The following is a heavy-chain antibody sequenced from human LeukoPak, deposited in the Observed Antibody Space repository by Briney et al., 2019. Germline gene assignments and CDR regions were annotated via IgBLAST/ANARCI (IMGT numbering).Heavy chain of an antibody. D-gene: IGHD2-21*01. CDR2: ISSSGSTI. Sequence: GGSLRLSCAASGFTFSSYAMSWVRQAPGKGLEWVSYISSSGSTIYYADSVKGRFTISRDNAKNSLYLQMNSLRAEDTAVYYCARDSQFHYYYYGMDVWGQGTTVTVSS. CDR1: GFTFSSYA. CDR3: ARDSQFHYYYYGMDV. J-gene: IGHJ6*02. V-gene: IGHV3-48*04.